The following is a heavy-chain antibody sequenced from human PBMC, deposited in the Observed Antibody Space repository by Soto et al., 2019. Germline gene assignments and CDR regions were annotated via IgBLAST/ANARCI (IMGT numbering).Heavy chain of an antibody. D-gene: IGHD3-22*01. CDR3: AKGGTIIVVVRYFDY. CDR2: ISGSGGST. Sequence: EVQLLESGGGLVQPGGSLRLSCAASGFTFSSYAMSWVRQAPGKGLEWVSAISGSGGSTYYADSVKGRFTISRDNSKNTLDLQMNSLRAEETAVYYCAKGGTIIVVVRYFDYWGQGTLVTVSS. J-gene: IGHJ4*02. CDR1: GFTFSSYA. V-gene: IGHV3-23*01.